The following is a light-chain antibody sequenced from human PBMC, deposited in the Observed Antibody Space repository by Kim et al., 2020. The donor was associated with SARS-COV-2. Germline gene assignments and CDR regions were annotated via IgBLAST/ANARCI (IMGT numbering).Light chain of an antibody. CDR3: AAWDDSLSGWV. CDR2: RNN. CDR1: SSNIGSNY. J-gene: IGLJ3*02. V-gene: IGLV1-47*01. Sequence: GQGVTSSCSGGSSNIGSNYVYWYQQLPGTAPKLLIYRNNQRPSGVPNRFSGSKSGTSASLAISGLRSEDEADYYCAAWDDSLSGWVFGGGTQLTVL.